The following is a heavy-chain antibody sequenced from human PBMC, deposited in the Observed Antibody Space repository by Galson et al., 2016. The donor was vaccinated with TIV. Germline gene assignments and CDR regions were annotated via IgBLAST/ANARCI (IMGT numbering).Heavy chain of an antibody. CDR1: GFTFSSYS. Sequence: SLRLSCAASGFTFSSYSLNWVRQAPGKGLEWVSAISTAGSYKYYVDSVKGRFTISRDNAKNSLYLQMNSLRGDDTAVYYCVTATTTPHDYWGQGTLVTVSS. D-gene: IGHD1-1*01. J-gene: IGHJ4*02. CDR2: ISTAGSYK. CDR3: VTATTTPHDY. V-gene: IGHV3-21*06.